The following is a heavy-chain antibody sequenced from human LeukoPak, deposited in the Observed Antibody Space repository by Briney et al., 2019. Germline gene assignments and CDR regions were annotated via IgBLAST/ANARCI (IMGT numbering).Heavy chain of an antibody. CDR3: ASGGWAHYYFDY. Sequence: SETLSLTCTVSGGSIRSYYWSWIRQPPGKGLEWIGYIYFSGSTSYSPSLKSRVAISVDTSKNHFSLKLNSVTAADTAVYYCASGGWAHYYFDYWGQGSLVTVSS. D-gene: IGHD6-19*01. V-gene: IGHV4-59*01. CDR2: IYFSGST. CDR1: GGSIRSYY. J-gene: IGHJ4*02.